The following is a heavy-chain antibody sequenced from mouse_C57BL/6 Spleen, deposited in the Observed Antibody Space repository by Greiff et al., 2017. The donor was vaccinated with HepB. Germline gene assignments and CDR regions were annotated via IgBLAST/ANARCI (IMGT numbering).Heavy chain of an antibody. CDR2: ISSGSSTI. CDR1: GFTFSDYG. Sequence: EVQLVESGGGLVKPGGSLKLSCAASGFTFSDYGMHWVRQAPEKGLEWVAYISSGSSTIYYADTVKGRFTLSRDNAKNTLFLQRTSLRSEDTAMYYCARDFYYGSSPFDYWGQGTTLTVSS. V-gene: IGHV5-17*01. J-gene: IGHJ2*01. CDR3: ARDFYYGSSPFDY. D-gene: IGHD1-1*01.